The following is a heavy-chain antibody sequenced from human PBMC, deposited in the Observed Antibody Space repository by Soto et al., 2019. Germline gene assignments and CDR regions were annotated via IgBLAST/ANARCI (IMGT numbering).Heavy chain of an antibody. CDR2: INPDNGNT. J-gene: IGHJ5*02. CDR1: GYTFTRYT. V-gene: IGHV1-3*01. Sequence: QVQLVQSGAEVKKPGASVKISCKASGYTFTRYTMNWVRQAPGQRLEWMGWINPDNGNTKSSRKFHDRVIITRDTSASTAYMDLSSLRSEDTAVYYCARGIATGQLDPWGQGTLVTVSS. D-gene: IGHD2-15*01. CDR3: ARGIATGQLDP.